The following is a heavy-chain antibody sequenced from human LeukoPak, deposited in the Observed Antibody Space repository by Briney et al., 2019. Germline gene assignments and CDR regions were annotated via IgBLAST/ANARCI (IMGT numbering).Heavy chain of an antibody. Sequence: GRSLRLSCAASGFTVTTYGIHWVRQAPGKGLEWVAVVWFDGSNKYYSDSVKGRFTISRDDPKNTLYLYMNSLRPEDTAVYYCTTDAGDDYGDYGLGWGQGTLVTVSS. CDR1: GFTVTTYG. J-gene: IGHJ4*02. CDR2: VWFDGSNK. D-gene: IGHD4-17*01. CDR3: TTDAGDDYGDYGLG. V-gene: IGHV3-33*03.